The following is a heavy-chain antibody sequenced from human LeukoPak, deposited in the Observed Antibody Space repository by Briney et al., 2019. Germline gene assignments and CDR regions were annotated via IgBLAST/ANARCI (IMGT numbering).Heavy chain of an antibody. CDR3: ARGKFEYSSSSDAFDI. CDR1: GGSISSYY. D-gene: IGHD6-6*01. V-gene: IGHV4-59*01. J-gene: IGHJ3*02. CDR2: IYYSGST. Sequence: SETLSLTCTVSGGSISSYYWSWIRQPPGKGLEWIGYIYYSGSTNYNPSLKSRVTISVDTSKNQFSLKLSSVTAADTAVYYCARGKFEYSSSSDAFDIWGQGTMVTVSS.